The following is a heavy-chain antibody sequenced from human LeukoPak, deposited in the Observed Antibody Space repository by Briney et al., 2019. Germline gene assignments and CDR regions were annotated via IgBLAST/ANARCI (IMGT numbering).Heavy chain of an antibody. CDR1: GFTFSSYS. J-gene: IGHJ3*02. CDR3: ARALFNYGNAFDI. V-gene: IGHV3-21*01. CDR2: ISSSSSSYI. Sequence: KPGGSLRLSCAASGFTFSSYSMNWVRQAPGKGLEWVSSISSSSSSYIYYADSVKGRFTISRDNAKNSLYLQMNSLRAEATAVYYCARALFNYGNAFDIWGQGTMVTVSS. D-gene: IGHD4-11*01.